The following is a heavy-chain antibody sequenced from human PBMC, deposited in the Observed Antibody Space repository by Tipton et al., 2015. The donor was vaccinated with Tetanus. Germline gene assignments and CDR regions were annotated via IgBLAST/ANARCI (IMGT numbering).Heavy chain of an antibody. J-gene: IGHJ4*02. V-gene: IGHV3-30*18. CDR3: AKLKSRGDSSAIEH. D-gene: IGHD2-21*02. Sequence: RSLRLSCAASGFTFSTFGVHWVRQAPGKGLEWVAVISNDGSNKYYADSVDGRFTISRDNAKNTMYLQMNSLRAEDTATYYCAKLKSRGDSSAIEHWGQGTLVTVSS. CDR1: GFTFSTFG. CDR2: ISNDGSNK.